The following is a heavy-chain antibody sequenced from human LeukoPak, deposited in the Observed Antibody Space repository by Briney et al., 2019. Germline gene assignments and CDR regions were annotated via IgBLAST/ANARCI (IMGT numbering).Heavy chain of an antibody. CDR1: GSTFDDYA. CDR3: AMEPYYYGSGSHFDY. CDR2: ISWNSGSI. J-gene: IGHJ4*02. D-gene: IGHD3-10*01. V-gene: IGHV3-9*01. Sequence: GGSLRLSCAASGSTFDDYAMHWVRQAPGKGLEWVSGISWNSGSIGYADSVKGRFTISRDNAKNSLYLQMNSLRAEDTALYYCAMEPYYYGSGSHFDYWGQGTLVTVSS.